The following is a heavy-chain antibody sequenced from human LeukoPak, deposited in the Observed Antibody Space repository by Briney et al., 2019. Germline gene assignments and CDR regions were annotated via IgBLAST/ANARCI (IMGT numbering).Heavy chain of an antibody. J-gene: IGHJ4*02. V-gene: IGHV4-39*07. D-gene: IGHD2-15*01. CDR2: IYYSGST. CDR3: ARDLSSVVVVAAFDY. CDR1: GGSISSSSYY. Sequence: PSETLSLTCTVSGGSISSSSYYWGWIRQPPGKGLEWIGSIYYSGSTYYNPSLKSRVTISVGTSKNQFSLKLSSVTAADTAVYYCARDLSSVVVVAAFDYWGQGTLVTVSS.